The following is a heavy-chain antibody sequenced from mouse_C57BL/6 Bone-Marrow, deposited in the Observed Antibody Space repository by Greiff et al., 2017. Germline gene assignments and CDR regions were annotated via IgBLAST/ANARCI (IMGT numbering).Heavy chain of an antibody. J-gene: IGHJ3*01. CDR3: ARDHYDYGGPWFAY. CDR2: ICSGSSTI. Sequence: EVKLQESGGGLVKPGGSLKLSCAASGFTFSDYGMHWVRQAPEKGLEWVAYICSGSSTIYYADTVKGRFTISRDNAKNTLFLQMTSLRSEDTAMYYCARDHYDYGGPWFAYWGQGTLVTVSA. CDR1: GFTFSDYG. V-gene: IGHV5-17*01. D-gene: IGHD2-4*01.